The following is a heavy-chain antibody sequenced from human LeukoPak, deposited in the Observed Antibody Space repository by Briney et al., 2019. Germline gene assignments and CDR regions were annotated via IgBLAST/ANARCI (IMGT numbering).Heavy chain of an antibody. J-gene: IGHJ5*02. CDR1: GGSISSSSYY. V-gene: IGHV4-39*07. Sequence: SETLSLTCTVSGGSISSSSYYWGWIRQPPGKGLEWIGSIYYSGSTYYNPSLKSRVTISVDTSKNQFSLKLNSVTAADTAVYYCAKRNNWFDLWGQGTLVIVSS. CDR2: IYYSGST. CDR3: AKRNNWFDL.